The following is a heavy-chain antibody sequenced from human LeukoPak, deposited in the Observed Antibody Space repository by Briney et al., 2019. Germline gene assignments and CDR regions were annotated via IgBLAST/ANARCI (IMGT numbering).Heavy chain of an antibody. CDR3: ARQTGSGLFILP. J-gene: IGHJ4*02. V-gene: IGHV4-34*01. CDR2: IYYSGST. D-gene: IGHD3/OR15-3a*01. CDR1: GGSFSGYY. Sequence: SETLSLTCAVYGGSFSGYYWGWIRQPPGKGLEWIVSIYYSGSTYYNPSLKSRVTISVDTSKNQFSLRLTSVTAADTAVYYCARQTGSGLFILPGGQGTLVTVSS.